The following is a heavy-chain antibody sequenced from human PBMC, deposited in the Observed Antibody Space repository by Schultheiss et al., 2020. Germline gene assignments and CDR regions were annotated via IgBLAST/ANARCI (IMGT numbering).Heavy chain of an antibody. CDR3: AKNYYDSSGYYGPLRHYFDY. V-gene: IGHV3-30*18. CDR2: ISYDGSNK. D-gene: IGHD3-22*01. Sequence: GGSLRLSCAASGFTFSSYGMHWVRQAPGKGLEWVAVISYDGSNKYYADSVKGRFTISRDNSKNTLYLQMNSLRAEDTAVYYCAKNYYDSSGYYGPLRHYFDYWGQGTLVTVS. J-gene: IGHJ4*02. CDR1: GFTFSSYG.